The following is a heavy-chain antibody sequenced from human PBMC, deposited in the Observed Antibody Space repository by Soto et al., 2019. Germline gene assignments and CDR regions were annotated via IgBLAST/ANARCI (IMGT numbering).Heavy chain of an antibody. CDR1: GFTFSSYS. D-gene: IGHD2-2*01. J-gene: IGHJ6*02. V-gene: IGHV3-21*01. CDR2: INSSSSYI. Sequence: GGSLRLSCAASGFTFSSYSMNWVRQAPGKGLEWVSSINSSSSYIYYADSLKGRFSISRDNAKNSLYLQMNRLRDEDTALYYCAAEMNQYYGLDVWGQGTTVTVSS. CDR3: AAEMNQYYGLDV.